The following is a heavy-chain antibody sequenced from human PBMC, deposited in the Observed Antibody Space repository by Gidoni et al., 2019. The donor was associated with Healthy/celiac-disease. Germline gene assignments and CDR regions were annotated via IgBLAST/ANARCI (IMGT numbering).Heavy chain of an antibody. V-gene: IGHV5-51*03. Sequence: VQLVQSGAEVTKPGESLKISCKGSGYSFTSYWIGWVRQMPGKGLEWMGIIYPGDSDTRYSPSFQGQVTISADKSISTAYLQWSSLKASDTAMYYCARNLGYCSSTSCAPGDWFDPWGQGTLVTVSS. CDR1: GYSFTSYW. J-gene: IGHJ5*02. CDR3: ARNLGYCSSTSCAPGDWFDP. D-gene: IGHD2-2*01. CDR2: IYPGDSDT.